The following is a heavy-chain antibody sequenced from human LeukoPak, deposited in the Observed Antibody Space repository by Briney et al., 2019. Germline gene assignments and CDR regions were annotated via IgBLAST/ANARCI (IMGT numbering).Heavy chain of an antibody. CDR1: GFTFSSSA. Sequence: GGSLRLSCAASGFTFSSSAMSWVRQTPGKGLAWVSTINAAGDDTFYSASVKGRFTISRDNSRSTLYLQMNSLRAEDAAVYYCAKEVTGTSKAFGFWGQGTLVTVSS. V-gene: IGHV3-23*01. D-gene: IGHD1-1*01. J-gene: IGHJ4*02. CDR2: INAAGDDT. CDR3: AKEVTGTSKAFGF.